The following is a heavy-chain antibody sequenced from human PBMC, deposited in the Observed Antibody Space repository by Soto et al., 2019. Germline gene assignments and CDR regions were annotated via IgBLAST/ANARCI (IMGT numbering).Heavy chain of an antibody. CDR2: IIPIFGTA. CDR3: ASEGSTTQPEGYFDY. CDR1: GGTFSSYA. J-gene: IGHJ4*02. V-gene: IGHV1-69*13. Sequence: SVKVSCKASGGTFSSYAISWVRQAPGQGLEWMGGIIPIFGTANYAQKFQGRVTITADESTSTAYMELSSLRSEDTAVYYCASEGSTTQPEGYFDYCGQGTLVPVSS. D-gene: IGHD2-2*01.